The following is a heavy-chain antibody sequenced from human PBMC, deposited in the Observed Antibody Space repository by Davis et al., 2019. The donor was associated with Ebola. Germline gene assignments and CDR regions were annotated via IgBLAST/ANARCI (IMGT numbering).Heavy chain of an antibody. CDR1: GFTFSSYG. V-gene: IGHV3-30*02. CDR3: AKDGYSSSSFSFDY. Sequence: GESLKISCAASGFTFSSYGMHWVRQAPGQGLEWVAFIRYDGSNKYYADSVKGRFTISRDNSKNTLCLQMNSLRAEDTAVYYCAKDGYSSSSFSFDYWGQGTLVTVSS. J-gene: IGHJ4*02. CDR2: IRYDGSNK. D-gene: IGHD6-6*01.